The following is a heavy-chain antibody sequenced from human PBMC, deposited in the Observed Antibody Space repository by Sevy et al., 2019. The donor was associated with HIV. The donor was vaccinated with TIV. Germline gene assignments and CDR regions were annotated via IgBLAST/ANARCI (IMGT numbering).Heavy chain of an antibody. CDR1: GFIFNSYV. J-gene: IGHJ4*02. Sequence: GGSLRLSCAASGFIFNSYVMSWVHQAPGKGLEWVSGISASGGSTFYADSVKGRFTISRDNFKNALYLEMNSLRVEDTVVYYCAGAGMGAKGFDYWGQGTLVTVSS. CDR3: AGAGMGAKGFDY. V-gene: IGHV3-23*01. CDR2: ISASGGST. D-gene: IGHD1-26*01.